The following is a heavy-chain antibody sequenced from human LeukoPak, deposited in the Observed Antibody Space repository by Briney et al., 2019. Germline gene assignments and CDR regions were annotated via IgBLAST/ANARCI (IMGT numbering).Heavy chain of an antibody. V-gene: IGHV3-21*01. D-gene: IGHD2-2*01. CDR2: ISSSSTYI. J-gene: IGHJ6*03. CDR3: ARDTGEDIVVVPADLYYYYYYMDV. CDR1: GFTFSSYS. Sequence: GSLXLSCAASGFTFSSYSMNWVRQAPGKGLEWVSSISSSSTYIYYADSVKGRFTISRDNAKNSLYLQMNSLRAEDTAVDYCARDTGEDIVVVPADLYYYYYYMDVWGKGTTVTVSS.